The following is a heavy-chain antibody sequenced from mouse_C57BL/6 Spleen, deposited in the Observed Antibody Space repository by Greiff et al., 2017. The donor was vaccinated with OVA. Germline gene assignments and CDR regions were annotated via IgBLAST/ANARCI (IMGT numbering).Heavy chain of an antibody. J-gene: IGHJ4*01. V-gene: IGHV5-4*01. CDR1: GFTFSSYA. Sequence: EVKVVESGGGLVKPGGSLKLSCAASGFTFSSYAMSWVRQTPEKRLEWVATISDGGSYTYYPDNVKGRFTISRDNAKNNLYLQMSHLKSEDTAMYYCARENYGSSYAMDYWGQGTSVTVSS. CDR3: ARENYGSSYAMDY. D-gene: IGHD1-1*01. CDR2: ISDGGSYT.